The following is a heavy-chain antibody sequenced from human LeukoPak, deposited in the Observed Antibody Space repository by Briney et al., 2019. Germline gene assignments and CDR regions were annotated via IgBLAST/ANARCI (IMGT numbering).Heavy chain of an antibody. V-gene: IGHV3-7*01. Sequence: GGSLRLSCAASGFTVSSTYMSWVRQAPGKGLEWVANIKQDGSEKYYVDSVKGRFTISRDNAKNSLYLQMNSLRAEDTAVYYCVRLRRNSDTSGFYYYYDFWGQGTLVTVSS. CDR1: GFTVSSTY. CDR2: IKQDGSEK. J-gene: IGHJ4*02. D-gene: IGHD3-22*01. CDR3: VRLRRNSDTSGFYYYYDF.